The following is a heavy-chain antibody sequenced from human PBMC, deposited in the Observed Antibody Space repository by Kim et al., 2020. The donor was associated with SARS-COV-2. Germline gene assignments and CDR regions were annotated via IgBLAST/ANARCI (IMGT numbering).Heavy chain of an antibody. D-gene: IGHD1-1*01. CDR3: ARDWWWNDAYGAFDI. J-gene: IGHJ3*02. V-gene: IGHV4-39*07. CDR1: GGSISSSSYY. CDR2: IYYSGST. Sequence: SETLSLTCTVSGGSISSSSYYWGWIRQPPGKGLEWIGSIYYSGSTYYNPSLKSRVTISVDTSKNQFSLKLSSVTAADTAVYYCARDWWWNDAYGAFDIWGQGTMVTVSS.